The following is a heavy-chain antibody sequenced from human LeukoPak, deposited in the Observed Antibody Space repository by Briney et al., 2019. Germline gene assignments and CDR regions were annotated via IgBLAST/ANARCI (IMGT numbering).Heavy chain of an antibody. CDR2: VDPSDSET. V-gene: IGHV5-10-1*01. J-gene: IGHJ4*02. D-gene: IGHD6-19*01. Sequence: KAGESLKISCKGSGYSFTSYWINWVRQMPGKGLEWMGRVDPSDSETNYSPSFQGHVTISADKSITTAYLQWSSLKASDTALYYCARQSAYSSGDRSFDYWGQGTLVTVSS. CDR3: ARQSAYSSGDRSFDY. CDR1: GYSFTSYW.